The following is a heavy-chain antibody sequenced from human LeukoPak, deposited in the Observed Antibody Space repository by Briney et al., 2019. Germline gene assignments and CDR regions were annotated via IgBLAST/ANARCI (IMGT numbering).Heavy chain of an antibody. V-gene: IGHV3-7*03. CDR1: GFPFTVYP. CDR2: IKQDGSQK. CDR3: ARVEGP. Sequence: GGSLRLSCAASGFPFTVYPTHWVRQAPGKGLEWVANIKQDGSQKYYVDSVKGRFTISRDNAKNSLYLQMNSLRAEDTAVYYCARVEGPWGQGTLVTVSS. J-gene: IGHJ4*02.